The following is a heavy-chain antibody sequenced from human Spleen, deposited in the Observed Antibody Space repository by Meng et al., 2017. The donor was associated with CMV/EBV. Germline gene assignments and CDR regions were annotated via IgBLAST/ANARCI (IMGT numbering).Heavy chain of an antibody. V-gene: IGHV3-48*01. CDR2: ISWNSGSI. D-gene: IGHD6-6*01. Sequence: GGSLRLSCVASGFTFTTYSMNWVRQAPGKGLEWVSGISWNSGSIGYADSVKGRFTISRDNSKNTLYLQMNSLRAEDTAVYYCARDGYSSSSYYYYGMDVWGQGTTVTVSS. J-gene: IGHJ6*02. CDR3: ARDGYSSSSYYYYGMDV. CDR1: GFTFTTYS.